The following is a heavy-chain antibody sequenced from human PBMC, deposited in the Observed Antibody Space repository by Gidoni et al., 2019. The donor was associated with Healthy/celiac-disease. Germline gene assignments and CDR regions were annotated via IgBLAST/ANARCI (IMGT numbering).Heavy chain of an antibody. CDR2: IRCNATSYAT. J-gene: IGHJ4*02. CDR3: TTTVVVPAARDY. Sequence: EVQLVEDGGGWVQPGGSMKLSGAAAGFTSSGSAMHWVRQAPGKGLVWVGRIRCNATSYATAYAASVKGRFTISRDDSKNTAYLHMNSLKTEDTAVFYCTTTVVVPAARDYWGQGTLVTVSS. V-gene: IGHV3-73*02. D-gene: IGHD2-2*01. CDR1: GFTSSGSA.